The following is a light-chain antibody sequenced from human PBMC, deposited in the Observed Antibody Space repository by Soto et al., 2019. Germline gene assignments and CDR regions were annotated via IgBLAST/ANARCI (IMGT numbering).Light chain of an antibody. V-gene: IGLV2-14*01. J-gene: IGLJ1*01. CDR3: SSYISGSIPFV. CDR1: SSDVGGYNF. CDR2: DVS. Sequence: QSALTQPASVYGSPGQSITISCTGTSSDVGGYNFVSWYQLHPGKAPKLMIFDVSNRPSGVSDRFSGSKSGNTASLTISGLQAEDEADYYCSSYISGSIPFVFGTGTKLTVL.